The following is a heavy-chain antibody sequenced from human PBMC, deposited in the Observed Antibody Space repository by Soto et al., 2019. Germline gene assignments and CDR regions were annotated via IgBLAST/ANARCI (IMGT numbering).Heavy chain of an antibody. Sequence: PSETLSLTCTVSGGSISSSSYYWGWIRQPPGKGLEWIGSIYYSGSTYYNLSLKSRVTISVDTSKNQFSLTLSSVTAADTAVYFCVILSGYCSGDRYRNYYCTQGTFVSVSS. D-gene: IGHD2-15*01. CDR2: IYYSGST. V-gene: IGHV4-39*01. CDR3: VILSGYCSGDRYRNYY. J-gene: IGHJ4*02. CDR1: GGSISSSSYY.